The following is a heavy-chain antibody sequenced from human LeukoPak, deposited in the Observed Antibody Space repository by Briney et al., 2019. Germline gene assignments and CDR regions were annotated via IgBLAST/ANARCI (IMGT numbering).Heavy chain of an antibody. CDR2: IWYDGSDK. D-gene: IGHD2-2*01. CDR1: GFIFRSYG. Sequence: GGSLRLSCAASGFIFRSYGMHWVRQAPGKGLEWVAVIWYDGSDKYYADSVKGRFTISRDNAKNSLYLQMNSLRAEDTAVYHCATGRSCTTCYLPDYWGQGTLVTVSS. J-gene: IGHJ4*02. V-gene: IGHV3-33*03. CDR3: ATGRSCTTCYLPDY.